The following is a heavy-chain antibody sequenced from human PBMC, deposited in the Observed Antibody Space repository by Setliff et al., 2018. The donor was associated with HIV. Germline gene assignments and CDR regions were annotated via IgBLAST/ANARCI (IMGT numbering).Heavy chain of an antibody. CDR2: IWYDGSNK. D-gene: IGHD3-22*01. CDR3: AKGVVVADDAFDI. V-gene: IGHV3-33*06. CDR1: GFTFSSYG. Sequence: PGGSLRLSCAASGFTFSSYGMHWVRQAPGKGLEWVAVIWYDGSNKYYADSVKGRFTISRDNSKNTLYLQMNSLRAEDTAVYYCAKGVVVADDAFDIWGQGTMVTVSS. J-gene: IGHJ3*02.